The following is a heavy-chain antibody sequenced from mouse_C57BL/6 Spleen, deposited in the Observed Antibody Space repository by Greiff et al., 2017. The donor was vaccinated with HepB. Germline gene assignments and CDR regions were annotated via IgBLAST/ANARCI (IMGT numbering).Heavy chain of an antibody. CDR2: IYPGDGDT. D-gene: IGHD2-14*01. CDR3: VYDGYFDV. CDR1: GYAFSSSW. J-gene: IGHJ1*03. Sequence: QVQLKESGPELVKPGASVKISCKASGYAFSSSWMNWVKQRPGKGLEWIGRIYPGDGDTNYNGKFKGKATLTADKSSSTAYMQLSSLTSEDSAVYFCVYDGYFDVWGTGTTVTVSS. V-gene: IGHV1-82*01.